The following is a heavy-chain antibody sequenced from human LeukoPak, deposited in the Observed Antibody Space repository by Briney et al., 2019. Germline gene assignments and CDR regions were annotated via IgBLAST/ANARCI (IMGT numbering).Heavy chain of an antibody. Sequence: ASVKVSCKASGYTFTRYGISWVRQAPGQGLEWMGWISAYNGNTNYAQKLQGRVTMTTDTSTSTAYMELRSLRSDDTAVYYCARDRLGHSSSSCVWDYWGQGTLVTVSS. D-gene: IGHD6-6*01. CDR2: ISAYNGNT. J-gene: IGHJ4*02. CDR3: ARDRLGHSSSSCVWDY. CDR1: GYTFTRYG. V-gene: IGHV1-18*01.